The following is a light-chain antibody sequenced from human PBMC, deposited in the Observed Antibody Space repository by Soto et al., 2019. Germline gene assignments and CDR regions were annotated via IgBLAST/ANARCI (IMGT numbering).Light chain of an antibody. CDR3: AAWDDSLSAAV. CDR1: SSNIGAGYD. Sequence: QPVLTQPPSVSGAPGQRVTISCTGSSSNIGAGYDVHWYQQLPGTAPKLLIYRNNQRPSGVPDRFSGSKSGTSASLAISGLRSEDEADYYCAAWDDSLSAAVFGGGTQLTVL. CDR2: RNN. J-gene: IGLJ7*01. V-gene: IGLV1-47*01.